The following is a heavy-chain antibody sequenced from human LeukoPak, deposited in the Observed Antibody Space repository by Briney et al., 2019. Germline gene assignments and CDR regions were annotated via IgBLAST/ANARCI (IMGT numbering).Heavy chain of an antibody. Sequence: SETLSLTCTVSGGSISSSSYYWGWIRQPPGKGLEWIGSIYYSGSTYYNPSLKSRVTISVDTSKNQFSLKLSSVTAADTAVYYCARETVTGDFDYWGQGTLVTVSS. J-gene: IGHJ4*02. V-gene: IGHV4-39*07. CDR1: GGSISSSSYY. D-gene: IGHD4-17*01. CDR3: ARETVTGDFDY. CDR2: IYYSGST.